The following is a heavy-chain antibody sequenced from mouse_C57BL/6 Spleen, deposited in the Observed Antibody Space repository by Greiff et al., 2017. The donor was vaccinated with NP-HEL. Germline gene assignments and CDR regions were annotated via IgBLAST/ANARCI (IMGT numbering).Heavy chain of an antibody. D-gene: IGHD1-1*01. CDR3: ARVGYYGSSPRYFDV. CDR2: INYDGSST. V-gene: IGHV5-16*01. Sequence: EVQRVESEGGLVQPGSSMKLSCTASGFTFSDYYMAWVRQVPEKGLEWVANINYDGSSTYYLDSLKSRFIISRDNAKNILYLQMSSLKSEDTATYYCARVGYYGSSPRYFDVWGTGTTVTVSS. J-gene: IGHJ1*03. CDR1: GFTFSDYY.